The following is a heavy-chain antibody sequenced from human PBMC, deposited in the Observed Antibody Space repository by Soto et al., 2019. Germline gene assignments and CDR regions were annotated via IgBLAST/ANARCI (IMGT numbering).Heavy chain of an antibody. CDR3: ASDNYGSGSLDY. J-gene: IGHJ4*02. Sequence: GGSLRLSCAASGFTSSNYAMHWVRQAPGKGLEWVADISYDGNNKYYADSVKGRFTVSRDNSKNTLYLQLNSLRAEDTAVYYCASDNYGSGSLDYWGQGTLVTVSS. V-gene: IGHV3-30-3*01. D-gene: IGHD3-10*01. CDR1: GFTSSNYA. CDR2: ISYDGNNK.